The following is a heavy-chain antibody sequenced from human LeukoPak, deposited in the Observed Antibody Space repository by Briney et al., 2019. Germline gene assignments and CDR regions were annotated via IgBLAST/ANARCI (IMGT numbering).Heavy chain of an antibody. D-gene: IGHD3-10*01. CDR2: IYTSGST. CDR1: GGSISSYY. Sequence: PSETLSLTCTVSGGSISSYYWSWIRQPAGKGLEWIGRIYTSGSTNYNPSLKSRVTMSVDTSKNQFSLKLSSVTAADTAVYYCARLFGEPPLNYYYYMDVWGKGTTVTISS. V-gene: IGHV4-4*07. CDR3: ARLFGEPPLNYYYYMDV. J-gene: IGHJ6*03.